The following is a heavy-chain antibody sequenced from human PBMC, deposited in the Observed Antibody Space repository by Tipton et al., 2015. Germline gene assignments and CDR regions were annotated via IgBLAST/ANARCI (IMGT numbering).Heavy chain of an antibody. CDR2: IYNSGST. Sequence: TLSLTCNVSGDSISSGGSYWTWIRQLPGKGLEWIGYIYNSGSTNYNLSLESRVTISVDTSKNHFSLRLSSVTAADTAVYYCARGPEIVVVPAVYYYGMDVWGQGTTVTVS. D-gene: IGHD2-2*01. CDR3: ARGPEIVVVPAVYYYGMDV. J-gene: IGHJ6*02. CDR1: GDSISSGGSY. V-gene: IGHV4-61*03.